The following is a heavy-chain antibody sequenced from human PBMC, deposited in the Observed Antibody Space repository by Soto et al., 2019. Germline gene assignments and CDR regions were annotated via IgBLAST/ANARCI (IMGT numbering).Heavy chain of an antibody. CDR2: IDYNGVT. D-gene: IGHD2-15*01. CDR3: GKVLVGATGHTDSDS. CDR1: GGSIYRSGYY. V-gene: IGHV4-39*01. J-gene: IGHJ4*02. Sequence: ASETLSLTCTVSGGSIYRSGYYWGWIRQPPWRGLEWIGNIDYNGVTYSNPSLKSRVTISRDTSKNQFSLKLTSVTAADTALYYCGKVLVGATGHTDSDSWGPGXLVTVYS.